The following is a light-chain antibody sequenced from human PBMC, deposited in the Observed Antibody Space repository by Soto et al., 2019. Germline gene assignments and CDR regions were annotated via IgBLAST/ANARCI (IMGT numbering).Light chain of an antibody. V-gene: IGKV1-5*01. CDR3: QQYTSYT. J-gene: IGKJ2*01. Sequence: DIQMTQSPSTLSASVGDRVTITCRASQSISSWLAWYQQKPGKAPKLLIYDASSLESGVPPRFSGSGSGTEFTLTISSLQPDDFATYYCQQYTSYTFGQGTKVDIK. CDR1: QSISSW. CDR2: DAS.